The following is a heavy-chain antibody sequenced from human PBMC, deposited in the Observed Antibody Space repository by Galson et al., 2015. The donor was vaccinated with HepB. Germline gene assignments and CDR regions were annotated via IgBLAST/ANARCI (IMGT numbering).Heavy chain of an antibody. CDR1: GFTFNSYA. Sequence: SLRLSCAASGFTFNSYAMSWVRQAPGKGLEWVSAISGSGGSTYYADSVKGRFTISRDNSKNTLYLQMNSLRAEDTAVYYCAKDLARAYYDFWSGYPTYYFDYWGQGTLVTVSS. CDR2: ISGSGGST. D-gene: IGHD3-3*01. CDR3: AKDLARAYYDFWSGYPTYYFDY. V-gene: IGHV3-23*01. J-gene: IGHJ4*02.